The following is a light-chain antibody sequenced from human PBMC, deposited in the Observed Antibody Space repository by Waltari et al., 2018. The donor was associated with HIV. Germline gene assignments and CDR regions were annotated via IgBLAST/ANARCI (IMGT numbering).Light chain of an antibody. CDR1: SSNIGNNY. Sequence: QSVLTQPPSVSAAPGQKVTISCSGSSSNIGNNYVSWYQQLPGTAPKLLIYDNNNRPSGIPDRFSGSESGTSATLGITGLQTGDEADYYCCSYAGSYGVVFGGGTKLTVL. CDR2: DNN. J-gene: IGLJ2*01. V-gene: IGLV1-51*01. CDR3: CSYAGSYGVV.